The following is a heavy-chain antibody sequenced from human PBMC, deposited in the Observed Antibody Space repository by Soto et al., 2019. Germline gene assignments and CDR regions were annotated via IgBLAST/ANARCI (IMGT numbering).Heavy chain of an antibody. CDR2: IGSDSTYT. V-gene: IGHV3-11*05. J-gene: IGHJ3*02. D-gene: IGHD3-16*01. CDR3: VRVGVQAKMFGFDM. CDR1: GFTYSHYY. Sequence: QVQLAESGGGLVKPGGSLRLSCSVSGFTYSHYYMSWIRQAPGKGLEWISSIGSDSTYTNYADSVKGRFTISRDNAKNSLFLQMTGLRADDTAVYFCVRVGVQAKMFGFDMWGQGTMVSVSS.